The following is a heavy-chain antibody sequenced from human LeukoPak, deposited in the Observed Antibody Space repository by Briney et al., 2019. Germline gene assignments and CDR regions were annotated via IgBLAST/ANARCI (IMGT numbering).Heavy chain of an antibody. Sequence: SETLSLTCTVSGGSISSGSYYWSWIRQPAGKGLEWIGRIYTSGSTNYNPSLKSRVTISVDTSKNQFSLKLSSVTAADTAMYYCARGGERYCSSTSCSLDYWGQGTLVTVSS. V-gene: IGHV4-61*02. CDR2: IYTSGST. CDR1: GGSISSGSYY. D-gene: IGHD2-2*01. J-gene: IGHJ4*02. CDR3: ARGGERYCSSTSCSLDY.